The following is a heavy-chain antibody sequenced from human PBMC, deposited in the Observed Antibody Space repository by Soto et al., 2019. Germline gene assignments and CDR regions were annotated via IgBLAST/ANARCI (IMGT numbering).Heavy chain of an antibody. CDR3: ANPSLYGMDV. V-gene: IGHV1-69*13. CDR2: IIPITGTV. CDR1: GGTFSSYA. Sequence: ASVKVSCKVSGGTFSSYAIGWVRQAPGQGLEWMGGIIPITGTVNYAQKFQGRVTVTADESTTTVYMELNSLRAEDTAVYYCANPSLYGMDVWGQGTTVTVSS. J-gene: IGHJ6*02.